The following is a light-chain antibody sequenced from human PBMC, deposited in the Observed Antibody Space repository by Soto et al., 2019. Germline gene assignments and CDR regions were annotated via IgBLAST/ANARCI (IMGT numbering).Light chain of an antibody. CDR3: SSYTTSSTFV. CDR1: SSDVGSNNR. Sequence: QSVLTQPPSVSGSPGQSVAISCSGSSSDVGSNNRVSWYQQSPGTAPKLMIYHVTDRPSGVSNRFSASKSGNTASLTISGLQAEDEADYYCSSYTTSSTFVFGTGTKVTVL. CDR2: HVT. J-gene: IGLJ1*01. V-gene: IGLV2-18*02.